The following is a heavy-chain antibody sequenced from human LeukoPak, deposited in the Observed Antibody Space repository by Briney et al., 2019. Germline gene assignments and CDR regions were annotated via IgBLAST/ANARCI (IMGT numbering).Heavy chain of an antibody. J-gene: IGHJ4*02. V-gene: IGHV4-59*08. Sequence: SETLSLTCTVSGGSINSYYWSWIRQPPGKGLECIGYIHYTGSTNYNPSLKSRVTISVDTSKNQFSLKLSSVTAADTAVYYCATLGYSYGTDYWGQGTLVTVSS. CDR3: ATLGYSYGTDY. CDR1: GGSINSYY. D-gene: IGHD5-18*01. CDR2: IHYTGST.